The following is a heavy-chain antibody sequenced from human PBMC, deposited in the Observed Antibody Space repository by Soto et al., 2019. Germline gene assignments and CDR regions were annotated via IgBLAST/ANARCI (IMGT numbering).Heavy chain of an antibody. Sequence: HPGGSLRLSCAASGFTFSSYGMHWVRQAPGKGLEWVAVIWYDGSNKYYADSVKGRFTISRDNSKNTLYLQMNSLRAEDTAVYYCARDPALRKGDIYYYYYYMDVWGKGTTVTVSS. CDR3: ARDPALRKGDIYYYYYYMDV. D-gene: IGHD3-3*02. CDR1: GFTFSSYG. V-gene: IGHV3-33*01. J-gene: IGHJ6*03. CDR2: IWYDGSNK.